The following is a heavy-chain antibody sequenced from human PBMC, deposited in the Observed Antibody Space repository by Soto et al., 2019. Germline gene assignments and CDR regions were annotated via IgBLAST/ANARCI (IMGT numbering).Heavy chain of an antibody. CDR3: AKAAGKYSIARHFDY. D-gene: IGHD6-6*01. J-gene: IGHJ4*02. Sequence: QVQLVESGGGVVQPGRSLRLSCAASGFTFSSYGMHWVRQAPGKGLEWVAVISYDGSNKYYADSVKGRFTISRDNSKNTLYLQMNSLRAEDTAVYYCAKAAGKYSIARHFDYWGQGTLVTVSS. V-gene: IGHV3-30*18. CDR2: ISYDGSNK. CDR1: GFTFSSYG.